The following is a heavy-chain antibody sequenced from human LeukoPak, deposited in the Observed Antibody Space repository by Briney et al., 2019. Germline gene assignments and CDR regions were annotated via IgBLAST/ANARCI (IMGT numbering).Heavy chain of an antibody. J-gene: IGHJ4*02. CDR1: GFTFSSHW. Sequence: GGSLRLSCAASGFTFSSHWMNWVRQAPGKGLEWVANIKEDGSEKDYVDSVKGRFTISKDNAKNSLYLQMNSLRAEDTAVYYCARGGSSFDYWGQGTLVTVSS. CDR3: ARGGSSFDY. CDR2: IKEDGSEK. V-gene: IGHV3-7*01. D-gene: IGHD6-13*01.